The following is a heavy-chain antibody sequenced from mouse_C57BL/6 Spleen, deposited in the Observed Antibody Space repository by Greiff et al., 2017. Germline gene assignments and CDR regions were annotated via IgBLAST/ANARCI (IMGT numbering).Heavy chain of an antibody. Sequence: VQLQQSGPELVKPGASVKISCKASGYSFTGYYMNWVKQSPEKSLEWIGEINPSTGGTTYNQKFKAKATLTVDKSSSTAYMQLKSLTSEDSAVYYCARPSVYWYFDVWGTGTTVTVSS. J-gene: IGHJ1*03. D-gene: IGHD1-1*01. CDR3: ARPSVYWYFDV. CDR1: GYSFTGYY. V-gene: IGHV1-42*01. CDR2: INPSTGGT.